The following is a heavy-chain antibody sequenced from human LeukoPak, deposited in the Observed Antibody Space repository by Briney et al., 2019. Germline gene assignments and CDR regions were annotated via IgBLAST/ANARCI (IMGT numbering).Heavy chain of an antibody. CDR2: ISYDGSNK. J-gene: IGHJ6*03. D-gene: IGHD4-17*01. Sequence: HPGGSLRLSCAASGFTFSSYAMHWVRQAPGKGLEWVAVISYDGSNKYYADSVKGRFTISRDNSKNTLYLRMNSLRAEDTAVYYCAKDYGDPDPYYYYYMDVWGKGTTVTISS. V-gene: IGHV3-30*04. CDR3: AKDYGDPDPYYYYYMDV. CDR1: GFTFSSYA.